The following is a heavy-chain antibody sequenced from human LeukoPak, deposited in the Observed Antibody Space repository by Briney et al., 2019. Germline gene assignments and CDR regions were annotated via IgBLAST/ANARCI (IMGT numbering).Heavy chain of an antibody. D-gene: IGHD2-2*01. Sequence: SETLSLTCTVSGGSISSSNYYWGWIRQPPGKGLEWIGSIYYSGGTYYNPSLKSRVTISVDTSKNQFSLKLSSVTAADTAVYYCARGRDGRVPAAIRGYYYYYMDVWGKGTTVTVSS. CDR2: IYYSGGT. J-gene: IGHJ6*03. CDR3: ARGRDGRVPAAIRGYYYYYMDV. CDR1: GGSISSSNYY. V-gene: IGHV4-39*07.